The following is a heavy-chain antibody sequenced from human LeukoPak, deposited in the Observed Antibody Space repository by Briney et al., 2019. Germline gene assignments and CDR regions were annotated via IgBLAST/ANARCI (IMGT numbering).Heavy chain of an antibody. D-gene: IGHD3-3*01. CDR2: ISYDGSNK. V-gene: IGHV3-30*04. Sequence: PGRSLRLSCAASGFTFSSSAMHWVRQAPGKGLEWVAVISYDGSNKYYADSVKGRFTISRDNSKNTLYLQMNSLRAEDTAVYYCARIFTYYDFWGYYGMDVWGQGTTVTVSS. CDR3: ARIFTYYDFWGYYGMDV. J-gene: IGHJ6*02. CDR1: GFTFSSSA.